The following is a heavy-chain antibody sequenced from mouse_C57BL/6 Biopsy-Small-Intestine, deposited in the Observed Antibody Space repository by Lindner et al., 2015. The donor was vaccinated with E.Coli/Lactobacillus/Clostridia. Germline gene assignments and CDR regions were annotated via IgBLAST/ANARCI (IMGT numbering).Heavy chain of an antibody. D-gene: IGHD2-4*01. CDR3: ARSYYDYLDY. V-gene: IGHV1-42*01. J-gene: IGHJ2*01. CDR1: GYSFTGYY. Sequence: VQLQESGPELVKPGASVKMSCKASGYSFTGYYMNWMKQSPEKSLEWIGEINPNTGGTTYNQKFKAKATLTVDKSSNTAYMQLKSLTSEDSAVYYCARSYYDYLDYWGQGTTLTVSS. CDR2: INPNTGGT.